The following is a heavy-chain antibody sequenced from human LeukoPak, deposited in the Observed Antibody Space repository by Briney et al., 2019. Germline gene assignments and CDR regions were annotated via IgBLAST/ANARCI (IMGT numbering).Heavy chain of an antibody. V-gene: IGHV4-39*01. CDR2: IYYSGST. CDR1: GGSISSSSYY. J-gene: IGHJ5*02. D-gene: IGHD3-3*01. CDR3: AASDLDYDFWSGSQWGGWFDP. Sequence: SETLSLTCTVSGGSISSSSYYWGWIRQPPGKGLEWIGSIYYSGSTYYNPSLKSRVTISVDTSKNQFSLKLSSVTAADTAVYYCAASDLDYDFWSGSQWGGWFDPWGQGTLVTVSS.